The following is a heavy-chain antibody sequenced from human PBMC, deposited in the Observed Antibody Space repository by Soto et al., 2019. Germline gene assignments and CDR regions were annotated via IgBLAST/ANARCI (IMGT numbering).Heavy chain of an antibody. Sequence: EVQLVESGGGLVQPGGSLKLSCAASGFIFSCSAVHWVRQASGKGLEWVGRILSKAGNYATAYPASMKGRFTISRDDSANTAFLQMNSLKTEDTAVYYCIRGGSPYHYDYWGQGTLVVVSS. CDR1: GFIFSCSA. CDR3: IRGGSPYHYDY. CDR2: ILSKAGNYAT. V-gene: IGHV3-73*01. J-gene: IGHJ4*02.